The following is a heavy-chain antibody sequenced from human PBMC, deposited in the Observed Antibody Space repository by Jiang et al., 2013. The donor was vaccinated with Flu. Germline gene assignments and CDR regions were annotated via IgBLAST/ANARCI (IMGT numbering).Heavy chain of an antibody. CDR2: IYSGGST. Sequence: SCAASGFTVSSNYMSWVRQAPGKGLEWVSVIYSGGSTYYADSVKGRFTISRDNSKNTLYLQMNSLRAEDTAVYYCARALDRFGEFDYWGQGTLVTVSS. CDR3: ARALDRFGEFDY. D-gene: IGHD3-10*01. J-gene: IGHJ4*02. V-gene: IGHV3-53*01. CDR1: GFTVSSNY.